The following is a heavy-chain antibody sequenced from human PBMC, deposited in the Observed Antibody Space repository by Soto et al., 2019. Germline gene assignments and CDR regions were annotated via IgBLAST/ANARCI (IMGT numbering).Heavy chain of an antibody. CDR1: GFTFSEYS. Sequence: LRLSCTASGFTFSEYSMSWVRQAPGKGLEWVSSITHSGTYVYYADSVKGRFTISRDSASNSLFLQMTSLRAEDTAVYHCARARGNDWYSDYWGQGTLVTVSS. J-gene: IGHJ4*02. V-gene: IGHV3-21*01. CDR3: ARARGNDWYSDY. CDR2: ITHSGTYV. D-gene: IGHD5-12*01.